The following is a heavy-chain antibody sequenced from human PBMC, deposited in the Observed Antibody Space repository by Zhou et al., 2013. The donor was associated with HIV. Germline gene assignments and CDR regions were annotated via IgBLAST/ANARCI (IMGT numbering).Heavy chain of an antibody. Sequence: QVQLVQSGAEMKKPGASVNISCKASGYPFTSYYIHWVRQAPGQGLEWMGLINPGIGSTHYAEKFQGRVTMTRDTSTNTVNMQLGTLTSEDTAVYYCNRGMQGWVNDAFDIWGQGTMVTVSS. CDR1: GYPFTSYY. J-gene: IGHJ3*02. CDR2: INPGIGST. V-gene: IGHV1-46*03. D-gene: IGHD2-21*01. CDR3: NRGMQGWVNDAFDI.